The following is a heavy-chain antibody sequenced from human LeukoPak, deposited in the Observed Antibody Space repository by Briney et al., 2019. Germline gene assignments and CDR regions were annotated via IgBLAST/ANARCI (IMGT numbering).Heavy chain of an antibody. D-gene: IGHD6-13*01. CDR1: GGTFSSYA. CDR3: AREESGYSSSWGDY. CDR2: IIPIFGIA. V-gene: IGHV1-69*04. J-gene: IGHJ4*02. Sequence: SVKVSCKASGGTFSSYAISWVRQAPGQGREWMGRIIPIFGIANYAQKFQGRVTITADKSTSTAYMELSSLRSEDTAVYYCAREESGYSSSWGDYWGQGTLVTVSS.